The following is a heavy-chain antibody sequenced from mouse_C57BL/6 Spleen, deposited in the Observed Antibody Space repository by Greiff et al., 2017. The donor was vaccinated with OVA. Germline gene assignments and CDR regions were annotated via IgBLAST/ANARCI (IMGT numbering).Heavy chain of an antibody. CDR1: GFNIKDDY. CDR2: IDPENGDT. V-gene: IGHV14-4*01. CDR3: TTGEGTAQAGYAMDY. D-gene: IGHD3-2*02. J-gene: IGHJ4*01. Sequence: EVQRVESGAELVRPGASVKLSCTASGFNIKDDYMHWVKQRPEQGLEWIGWIDPENGDTEYASKFQGKATITADTSSNTAYLQLSSLTSEDTAVYYCTTGEGTAQAGYAMDYWGQGTSVTVSS.